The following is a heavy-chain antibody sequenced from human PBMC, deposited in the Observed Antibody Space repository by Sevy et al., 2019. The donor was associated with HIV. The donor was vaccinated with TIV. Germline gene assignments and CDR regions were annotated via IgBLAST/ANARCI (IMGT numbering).Heavy chain of an antibody. D-gene: IGHD3-22*01. Sequence: ASVKVSCKASGYTFTGYYMHWVRQAPGQGLEWMGWINPNSGGTNYAQKFQGRVTMTRDTSISTAYMELSRLRSDDTAVYYCARDRTGTIIVAERAFDIWGQGTMVTVSS. CDR1: GYTFTGYY. J-gene: IGHJ3*02. CDR3: ARDRTGTIIVAERAFDI. V-gene: IGHV1-2*02. CDR2: INPNSGGT.